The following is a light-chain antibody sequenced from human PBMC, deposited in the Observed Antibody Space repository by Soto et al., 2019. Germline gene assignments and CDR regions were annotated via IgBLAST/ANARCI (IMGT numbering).Light chain of an antibody. CDR3: QQADNLPFT. V-gene: IGKV1-33*01. CDR2: DGS. Sequence: DIGVTQSPSSLSASSGDRVTIICRASQDIGNFLNCYQQKPGEAPKLLIYDGSSLEAGVPSRLSGSASGTYFTFTISIFQHEDITTYYCQQADNLPFTFGGGT. CDR1: QDIGNF. J-gene: IGKJ4*01.